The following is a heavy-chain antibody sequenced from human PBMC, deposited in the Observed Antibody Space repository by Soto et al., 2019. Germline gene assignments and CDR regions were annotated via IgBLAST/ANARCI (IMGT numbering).Heavy chain of an antibody. J-gene: IGHJ4*02. CDR3: SSPSFYGGNSFDY. Sequence: QVQLVQSGAAVRKPGASVKVSCQASGYTFTNYYMHWVRQAPGQGLEWMGIINPSGGTTTYAHKFQGRVTMTRDTSTSTVYMDLSSLRSEDTAVYYCSSPSFYGGNSFDYWGQGTLVTVSS. CDR2: INPSGGTT. V-gene: IGHV1-46*01. D-gene: IGHD4-17*01. CDR1: GYTFTNYY.